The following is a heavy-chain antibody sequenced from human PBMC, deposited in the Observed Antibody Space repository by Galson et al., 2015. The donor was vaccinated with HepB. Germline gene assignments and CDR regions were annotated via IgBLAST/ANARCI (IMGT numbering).Heavy chain of an antibody. CDR1: GDSVSSNGAA. V-gene: IGHV6-1*01. Sequence: CAISGDSVSSNGAAWNWIRQSPSRDLEWLGRTYYRSKWYYGYAVSVKSRITINPDTSKNQFSLHLNSVTPEDTAVYYCARSAGDLDYWGQGILVTVSS. D-gene: IGHD7-27*01. CDR3: ARSAGDLDY. CDR2: TYYRSKWYY. J-gene: IGHJ4*02.